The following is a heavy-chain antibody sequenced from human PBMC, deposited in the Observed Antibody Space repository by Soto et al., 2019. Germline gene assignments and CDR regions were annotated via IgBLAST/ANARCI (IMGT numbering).Heavy chain of an antibody. Sequence: ASVKVSCKASGYSFTDYHIHWVRQAPGQGLEWLGRINPKSGGTSTAQKFQGWVTMTTDTSISTASMEMTRLTSDDTAIYYCARGDSTDCPSVLRSFLYNHYMDVYRERTTVTVCS. J-gene: IGHJ6*03. D-gene: IGHD2-8*01. V-gene: IGHV1-2*04. CDR1: GYSFTDYH. CDR3: ARGDSTDCPSVLRSFLYNHYMDV. CDR2: INPKSGGT.